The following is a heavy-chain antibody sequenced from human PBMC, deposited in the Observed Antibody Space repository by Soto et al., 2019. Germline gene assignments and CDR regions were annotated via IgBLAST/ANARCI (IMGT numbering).Heavy chain of an antibody. CDR1: GFTFSSYG. Sequence: QVQLVESGGGVVQPGRSLRLSCAASGFTFSSYGMHWVRQAPGKGLEWVAVISYDGSNKYYADSVKGRFTISRDNSKNTLYLQMNSLRAEDTAVYYCAKDPLELEATGYYYYGMDVWGQGTTVTVSS. CDR3: AKDPLELEATGYYYYGMDV. CDR2: ISYDGSNK. V-gene: IGHV3-30*18. J-gene: IGHJ6*02. D-gene: IGHD1-7*01.